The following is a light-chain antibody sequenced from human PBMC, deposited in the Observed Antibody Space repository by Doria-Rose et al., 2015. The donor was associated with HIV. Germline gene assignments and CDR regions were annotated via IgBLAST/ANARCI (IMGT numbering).Light chain of an antibody. V-gene: IGKV1-39*01. J-gene: IGKJ2*01. CDR3: QQSFSSPDT. Sequence: TQSPSPLSVSVGDRVTVTCRASHSISSYLNWYQQKPGQAPKLLIYAASSLQSGVPSRFSGSGSGTDFTLTISTLQPEDFATYYCQQSFSSPDTFGQGTKLEIK. CDR1: HSISSY. CDR2: AAS.